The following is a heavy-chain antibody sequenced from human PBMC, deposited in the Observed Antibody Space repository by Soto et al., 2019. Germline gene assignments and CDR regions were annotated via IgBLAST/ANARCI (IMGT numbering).Heavy chain of an antibody. J-gene: IGHJ4*02. D-gene: IGHD5-18*01. Sequence: SETLSLTCTVSGGSISSYYWSWIRQPPGKGLEWIGYIYYSGSTNYNPSLKSRVTISVDTSKNQFSLKLSSVAAADTAVYYCARGVTSYYFDYWGQGTLVTVSS. CDR2: IYYSGST. V-gene: IGHV4-59*01. CDR3: ARGVTSYYFDY. CDR1: GGSISSYY.